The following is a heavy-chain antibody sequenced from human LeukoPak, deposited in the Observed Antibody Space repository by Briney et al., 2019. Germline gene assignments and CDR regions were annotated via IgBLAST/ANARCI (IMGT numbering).Heavy chain of an antibody. CDR3: AKDTRPVVVTAIGAFDI. CDR2: ISGSGGAT. D-gene: IGHD2-21*02. CDR1: GFTFNTYG. Sequence: GGSLRLSCAASGFTFNTYGMSWVRQAPGKGLEWVSGISGSGGATYYADSVKGRFTISRDDPHNTLYLQMNSLRAEDTALYYCAKDTRPVVVTAIGAFDIWGQGTMVTVSS. J-gene: IGHJ3*02. V-gene: IGHV3-23*01.